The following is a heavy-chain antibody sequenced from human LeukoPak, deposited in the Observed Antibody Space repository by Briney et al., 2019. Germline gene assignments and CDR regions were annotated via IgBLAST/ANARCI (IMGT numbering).Heavy chain of an antibody. CDR1: GGSISSSSYY. CDR2: IYYSGST. J-gene: IGHJ6*03. CDR3: ARDLGDSLYYYYYYMDV. D-gene: IGHD3-16*01. V-gene: IGHV4-39*07. Sequence: SETLSLTCTVSGGSISSSSYYWGWVRQPPGTGLEWLGSIYYSGSTYYNPSLKSRVTISVDTSKNQFSLKLSSVTAADTAVYYCARDLGDSLYYYYYYMDVWGKGTTVTVSS.